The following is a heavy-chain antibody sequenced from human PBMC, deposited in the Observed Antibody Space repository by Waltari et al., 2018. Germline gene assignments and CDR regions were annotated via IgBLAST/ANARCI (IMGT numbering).Heavy chain of an antibody. Sequence: QVQLQESGPGLVKPSETLSLTCTVSGGSISSHSWSWLRQPPGKGLEWIGYIYYSGSTNYNPSLKSRVTISVDTSKNQFSLKLSSVTAADTAVYYCARDLKEMATIRAFDIWGQGTMVTVSS. V-gene: IGHV4-59*11. CDR3: ARDLKEMATIRAFDI. J-gene: IGHJ3*02. CDR1: GGSISSHS. CDR2: IYYSGST. D-gene: IGHD5-12*01.